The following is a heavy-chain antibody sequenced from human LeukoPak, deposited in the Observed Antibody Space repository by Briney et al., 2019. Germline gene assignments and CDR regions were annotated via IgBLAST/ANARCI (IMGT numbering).Heavy chain of an antibody. CDR3: ARIGYCSGGSCYTWFDP. D-gene: IGHD2-15*01. CDR1: GGSISSYY. V-gene: IGHV4-59*01. J-gene: IGHJ5*02. Sequence: SETLSLTCTVSGGSISSYYWSWIRQPPGKGLEWIGYIYYSGSTNYNPSLKSRVTISVDTSKNQFSLKLSSVTAADTAVYYCARIGYCSGGSCYTWFDPWGQGTLVTVSS. CDR2: IYYSGST.